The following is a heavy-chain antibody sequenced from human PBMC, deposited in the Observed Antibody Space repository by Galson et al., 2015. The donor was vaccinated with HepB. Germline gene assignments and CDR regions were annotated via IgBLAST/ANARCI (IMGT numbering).Heavy chain of an antibody. D-gene: IGHD4-17*01. Sequence: SVKVSCKASGGTFSSYAISWVRQAPGQGLEWMGGIIPIFGTANYAQKFQGRVTITADESTSTAYMELSSLRSEDTAVYYCASSLATVTTSQTFDYWGQGTLVTVSS. J-gene: IGHJ4*02. CDR1: GGTFSSYA. CDR3: ASSLATVTTSQTFDY. CDR2: IIPIFGTA. V-gene: IGHV1-69*13.